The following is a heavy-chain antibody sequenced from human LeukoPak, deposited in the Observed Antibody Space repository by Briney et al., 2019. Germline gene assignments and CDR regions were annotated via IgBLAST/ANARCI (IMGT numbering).Heavy chain of an antibody. CDR3: ARVYIQYNWDYLEL. CDR2: IRNRANGYTT. Sequence: GGSLRHSCAASGYTFSIQYMDWVRQAPGKGLEWVGRIRNRANGYTTKYAASVKDRFTISRDDSKNSLYLQMNNLKTEDTAVYYCARVYIQYNWDYLELWGRGTLVTVSS. D-gene: IGHD1-20*01. J-gene: IGHJ4*02. CDR1: GYTFSIQY. V-gene: IGHV3-72*01.